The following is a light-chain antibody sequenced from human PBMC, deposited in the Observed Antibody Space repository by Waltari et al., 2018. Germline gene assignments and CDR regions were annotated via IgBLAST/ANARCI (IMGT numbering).Light chain of an antibody. CDR2: EVN. CDR1: FSDIGSTNF. Sequence: QSALTQPPSASGSPGQSVTISCTGTFSDIGSTNFVSWYQQRPGKAPKLIIYEVNKRPSGVPDRFSGSKSGNTASLAVSGLQAEDEAVYYCSSDAGSDYPYVFGTGTKVTVL. V-gene: IGLV2-8*01. CDR3: SSDAGSDYPYV. J-gene: IGLJ1*01.